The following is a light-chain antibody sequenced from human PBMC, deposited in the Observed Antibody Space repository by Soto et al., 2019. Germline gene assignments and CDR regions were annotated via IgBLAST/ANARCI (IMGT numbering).Light chain of an antibody. CDR2: DAS. CDR1: QAIAPGRTTY. J-gene: IGKJ4*01. V-gene: IGKV1-9*01. CDR3: QQLDTYPLT. Sequence: DILLPQSPSFLSASVGDRVTITCRASQAIAPGRTTYFAWYQQKPGKAPELLIYDASTLEYGVPSRLSGSGSGKELTLTNNSLQPEDVATYYCQQLDTYPLTFGGGTKVEIK.